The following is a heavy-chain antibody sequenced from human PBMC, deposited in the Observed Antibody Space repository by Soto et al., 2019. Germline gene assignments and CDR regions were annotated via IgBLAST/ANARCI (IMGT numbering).Heavy chain of an antibody. V-gene: IGHV1-2*02. Sequence: QVQLVQSGADVKKPGDSVNVSCEASGYTVTGSSIHWVRQAPGQGLEWMGYINPNSGDKIFAQKFQGRVTMTRDTSISTAYMELSRVASGDTAVYYCARDLTGDPTYCGQGTLVTVSS. D-gene: IGHD7-27*01. CDR2: INPNSGDK. CDR3: ARDLTGDPTY. J-gene: IGHJ4*02. CDR1: GYTVTGSS.